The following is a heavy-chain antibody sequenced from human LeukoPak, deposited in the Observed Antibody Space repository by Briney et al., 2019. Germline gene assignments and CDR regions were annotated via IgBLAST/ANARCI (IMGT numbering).Heavy chain of an antibody. CDR2: IYYIGNT. CDR3: ASAYCGGDCTPYWYFDL. J-gene: IGHJ2*01. V-gene: IGHV4-4*02. Sequence: PSGTLSLTCAVSGGSITTPSWWIWVRQPPGKGLEWIGYIYYIGNTFYNPSLKSRVTISVDTSKNQFSLKLSSVTAADTAVYYCASAYCGGDCTPYWYFDLWGRGALVTVSS. CDR1: GGSITTPSW. D-gene: IGHD2-21*02.